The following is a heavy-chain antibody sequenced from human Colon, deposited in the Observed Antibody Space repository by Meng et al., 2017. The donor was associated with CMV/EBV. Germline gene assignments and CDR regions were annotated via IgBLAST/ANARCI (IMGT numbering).Heavy chain of an antibody. Sequence: AYGYTFTAYYLHWVRQDPGQGLEWMGRINPNTGDTNYPQKFQGRVTMTRDTSINTVYMELTRLRSDDTAVYSCAREVEGSRSRYIDYWGQGTLVTVSS. D-gene: IGHD6-13*01. V-gene: IGHV1-2*06. CDR2: INPNTGDT. CDR1: GYTFTAYY. J-gene: IGHJ4*02. CDR3: AREVEGSRSRYIDY.